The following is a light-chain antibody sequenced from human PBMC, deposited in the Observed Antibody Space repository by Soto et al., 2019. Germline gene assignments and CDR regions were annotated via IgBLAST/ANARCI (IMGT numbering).Light chain of an antibody. J-gene: IGKJ1*01. CDR3: QQYGSSSWT. Sequence: EIVLTQSPGTLSLSPWERATLSCRASQNVDSNYLAWYQQKPGQAPRLIIFGASSRATGIPDRFSGSGSGTDFTLTISRLEPEDFAVYYCQQYGSSSWTFGQGTKVDIK. V-gene: IGKV3-20*01. CDR2: GAS. CDR1: QNVDSNY.